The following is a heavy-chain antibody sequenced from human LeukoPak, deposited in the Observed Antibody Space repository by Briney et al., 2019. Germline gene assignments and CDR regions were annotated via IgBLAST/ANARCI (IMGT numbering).Heavy chain of an antibody. CDR3: ARGSRIAAADY. D-gene: IGHD6-13*01. V-gene: IGHV5-51*01. Sequence: GESLKTSCKGSGYTFTNYWIGWVRQMSAKGLEWMGIIYTGDSDTRSSPSFQGQVTISADKSISTAYLQWSSLKASDTAMYYCARGSRIAAADYWGQGTLVTVSS. CDR1: GYTFTNYW. J-gene: IGHJ4*02. CDR2: IYTGDSDT.